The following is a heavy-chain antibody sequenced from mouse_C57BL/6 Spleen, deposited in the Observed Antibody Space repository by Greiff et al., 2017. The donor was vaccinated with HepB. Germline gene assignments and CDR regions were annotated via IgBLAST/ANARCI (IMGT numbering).Heavy chain of an antibody. Sequence: QVQLQPGAELVKPGASVKMSCKASGYTFTSYWITWVKQRPGQGLEWIGDIYPGSGSTNYNEKFKSKATLTVDTSSSTAYMQLSSLTSEDSAVYYCARAGKRNYFDYWGQGTTLTVSS. V-gene: IGHV1-55*01. D-gene: IGHD4-1*01. CDR1: GYTFTSYW. CDR3: ARAGKRNYFDY. CDR2: IYPGSGST. J-gene: IGHJ2*01.